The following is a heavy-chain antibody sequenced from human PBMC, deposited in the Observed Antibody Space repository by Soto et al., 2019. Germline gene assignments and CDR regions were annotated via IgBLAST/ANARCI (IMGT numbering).Heavy chain of an antibody. D-gene: IGHD3-9*01. J-gene: IGHJ6*02. Sequence: SVKVYCKASGFTFTISAVQWGRQARGQRLEWIGWIVVGSGNTNYAQKFQERVTITRDMSTSTAYMELSSLRSEDTAVYYCAAYYDILTGYYPYGMDVWGQGTTVTVSS. CDR2: IVVGSGNT. CDR1: GFTFTISA. V-gene: IGHV1-58*01. CDR3: AAYYDILTGYYPYGMDV.